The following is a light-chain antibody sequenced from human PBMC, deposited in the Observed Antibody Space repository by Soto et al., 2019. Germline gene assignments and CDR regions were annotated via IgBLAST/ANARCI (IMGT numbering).Light chain of an antibody. V-gene: IGLV2-11*01. J-gene: IGLJ1*01. CDR2: DVT. CDR3: CSYAGSYTYV. Sequence: QSALTQPPSASGSPGQSVTISCTGTSSDVGGHNYVSWYQQHPGKAPQLMIYDVTKRPSGVPDRFSGSKSGSTASLTISGLQAEDEADYYCCSYAGSYTYVFGTGTKVTVL. CDR1: SSDVGGHNY.